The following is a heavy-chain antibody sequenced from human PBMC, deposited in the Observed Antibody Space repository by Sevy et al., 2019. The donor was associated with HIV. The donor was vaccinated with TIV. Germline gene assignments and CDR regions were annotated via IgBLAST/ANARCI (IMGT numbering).Heavy chain of an antibody. CDR3: ARRGERSVYYYYYGMDV. Sequence: SETLSLTCTVSGGSISSSSYYWGWIRQPPGKGLEWIGSIYYSGSTYYNPSLKRRVTISVDTSKNQFSLKLSSVTAADTAVYYCARRGERSVYYYYYGMDVWGQGTTVTVSS. V-gene: IGHV4-39*01. D-gene: IGHD1-26*01. J-gene: IGHJ6*02. CDR2: IYYSGST. CDR1: GGSISSSSYY.